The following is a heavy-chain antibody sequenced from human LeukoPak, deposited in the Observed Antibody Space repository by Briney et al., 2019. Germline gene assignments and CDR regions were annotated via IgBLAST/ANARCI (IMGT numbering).Heavy chain of an antibody. V-gene: IGHV4-39*01. J-gene: IGHJ4*02. CDR3: ARSLHISAPFDV. Sequence: SETLSLTCTVSGDSISSRSYYWGWIRQPPGKGLEWIGNIYYSGSTYYNPSLKSRVTISVDTSKNQFSLRLNSLTAADTAVYYCARSLHISAPFDVWGQGTLVTVSS. D-gene: IGHD2-21*01. CDR2: IYYSGST. CDR1: GDSISSRSYY.